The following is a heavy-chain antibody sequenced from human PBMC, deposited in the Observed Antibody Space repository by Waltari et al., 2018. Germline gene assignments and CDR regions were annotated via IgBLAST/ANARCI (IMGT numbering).Heavy chain of an antibody. V-gene: IGHV4-39*01. CDR1: GGSIRSSSYY. D-gene: IGHD1-26*01. Sequence: QLQLQGSGPGLVNPSETLSLPCTVPGGSIRSSSYYWGWARPPPGKGLEWIGTIYYSGSTYYNPSLQSRVTISVDTSKSQFSLKLSSVTAADTAVYYCARHGRKGSIVRGPDSWGQGTLVTVSS. CDR3: ARHGRKGSIVRGPDS. CDR2: IYYSGST. J-gene: IGHJ4*02.